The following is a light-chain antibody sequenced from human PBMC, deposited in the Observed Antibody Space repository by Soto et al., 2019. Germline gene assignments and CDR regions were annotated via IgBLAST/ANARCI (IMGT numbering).Light chain of an antibody. Sequence: QSVLTQPPSASGSPGQSVTISCTGSSSDIGGYNYVSWYQQRPGKVPKLIIYEVTKRPSGVPDRFSGSKSGNTASLTVSGLQADDEADYYCCSYAGSLSVYVFGTGTKVTVL. J-gene: IGLJ1*01. CDR3: CSYAGSLSVYV. CDR2: EVT. CDR1: SSDIGGYNY. V-gene: IGLV2-8*01.